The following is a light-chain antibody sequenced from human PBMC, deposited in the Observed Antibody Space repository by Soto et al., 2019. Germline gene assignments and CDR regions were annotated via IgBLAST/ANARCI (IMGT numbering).Light chain of an antibody. J-gene: IGKJ1*01. CDR2: AAS. CDR3: QHYNSYSEA. CDR1: QSISRY. V-gene: IGKV1-39*01. Sequence: DIQMTQSPSSLSVSVGDRVTITCRASQSISRYLNWYQHRPGQAPKLLINAASNLRSGVPSRFSGSGSGTDFTLTISSLQPEDYATYYCQHYNSYSEAFGQGTKVDIK.